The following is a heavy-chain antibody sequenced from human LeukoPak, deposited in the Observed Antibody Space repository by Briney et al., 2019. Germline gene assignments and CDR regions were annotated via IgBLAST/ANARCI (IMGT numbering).Heavy chain of an antibody. D-gene: IGHD4-17*01. V-gene: IGHV4-34*01. CDR1: GGSFSGYY. Sequence: SETLSLTCAVYGGSFSGYYWSWIRQPPGKGLEWIGEINHSGSTNYNPSLKSRVTISVDTSKNQFSLKLSSVTAADTAVYYCASDYGDYVFDYWGQGTLVTVSP. J-gene: IGHJ4*02. CDR3: ASDYGDYVFDY. CDR2: INHSGST.